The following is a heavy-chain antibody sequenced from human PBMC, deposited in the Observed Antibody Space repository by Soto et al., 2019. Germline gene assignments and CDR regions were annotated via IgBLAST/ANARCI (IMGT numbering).Heavy chain of an antibody. V-gene: IGHV1-18*01. CDR1: GYTFTSYV. CDR2: ISAHNGNT. Sequence: QVHMVQSGAEVKKPGASVKVSCKASGYTFTSYVITWVRQAPGQGLEWMGWISAHNGNTDYAQKLQGRVIVTRDTSTSTAYMELRSLRSDDTAVYYCARGRYGDYCGQGALVTVAS. D-gene: IGHD1-1*01. J-gene: IGHJ4*02. CDR3: ARGRYGDY.